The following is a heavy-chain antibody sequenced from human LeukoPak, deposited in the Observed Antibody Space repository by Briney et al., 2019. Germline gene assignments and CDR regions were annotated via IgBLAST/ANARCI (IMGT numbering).Heavy chain of an antibody. Sequence: ASVKVSCKASGYTFINYYMHWVRQAPGQGLEWMGIINPSGGSTSYAQKFQGRVTMTRDTSTSTVYMELSSLRSEDTAVYYCARDSSSWTFDNWGQGTLVTVSS. CDR2: INPSGGST. D-gene: IGHD6-13*01. CDR1: GYTFINYY. J-gene: IGHJ4*02. V-gene: IGHV1-46*01. CDR3: ARDSSSWTFDN.